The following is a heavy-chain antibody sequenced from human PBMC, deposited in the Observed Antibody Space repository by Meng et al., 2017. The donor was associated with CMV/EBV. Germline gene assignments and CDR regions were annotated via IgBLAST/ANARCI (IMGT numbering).Heavy chain of an antibody. V-gene: IGHV4-4*07. Sequence: VQKQETGPGLWKPSETLSLTCIVSGASIKNYNWNWVRQPAGQGLEWIGLIQVIGHTVYNPSLKSRVTVSLDASKSQFSLTLNSVTAADTATYYCAGSRPGGGACDYWGQGILVTVSS. CDR3: AGSRPGGGACDY. J-gene: IGHJ4*02. CDR1: GASIKNYN. CDR2: IQVIGHT. D-gene: IGHD3-16*01.